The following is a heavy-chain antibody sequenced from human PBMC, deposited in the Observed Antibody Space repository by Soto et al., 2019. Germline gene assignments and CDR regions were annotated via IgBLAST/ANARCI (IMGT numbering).Heavy chain of an antibody. CDR2: IYYSGST. V-gene: IGHV4-30-4*01. D-gene: IGHD1-1*01. Sequence: SEPMSVTSTVAGGNIISGDYYRSWKKKPPGKGLEWIGYIYYSGSTYYNPSLKSRVTISVDTSKNQFSLKLSSVTAADTAVYYCARDTSWKDLVWWFDPWGQGTLVTVSS. CDR1: GGNIISGDYY. CDR3: ARDTSWKDLVWWFDP. J-gene: IGHJ5*02.